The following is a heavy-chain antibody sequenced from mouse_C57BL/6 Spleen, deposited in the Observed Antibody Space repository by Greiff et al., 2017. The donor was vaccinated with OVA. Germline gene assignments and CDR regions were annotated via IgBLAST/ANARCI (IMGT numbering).Heavy chain of an antibody. J-gene: IGHJ1*03. D-gene: IGHD1-1*01. CDR3: ARRYYGSPRYFDV. CDR1: GYTFTSYW. CDR2: IDPSDSYT. Sequence: VQLQQPGAELVKPGASVKLSCKASGYTFTSYWMQWVKQRPGQGLEWIGEIDPSDSYTNYNQKFKGKATLTVDTSSSTAYMQLSSLTSEDSAVYYCARRYYGSPRYFDVWGTGTTVTVSS. V-gene: IGHV1-50*01.